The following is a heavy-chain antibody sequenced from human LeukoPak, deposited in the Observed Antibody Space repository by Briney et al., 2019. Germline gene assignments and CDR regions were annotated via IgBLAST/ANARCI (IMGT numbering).Heavy chain of an antibody. CDR2: ISGSSYYI. V-gene: IGHV3-21*01. CDR3: ARGGIAAARDAFDI. CDR1: GFTFSSYT. J-gene: IGHJ3*02. Sequence: GGSLRLSCAASGFTFSSYTINWVRQAPGKGLEWVSSISGSSYYIYYADSVKGRFTISRDNSKNTLYLQMNSLRAEDTAVYYCARGGIAAARDAFDIWGQGTMVTVSS. D-gene: IGHD6-13*01.